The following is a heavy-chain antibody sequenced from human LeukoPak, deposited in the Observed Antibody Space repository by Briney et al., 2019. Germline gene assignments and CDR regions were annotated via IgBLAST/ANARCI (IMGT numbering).Heavy chain of an antibody. Sequence: GGSLRLSCAASGFTFSSYAMSWVRQAPGKGLEWVSTFSGSGGNTYYADSVKGRFTTSRDNSKNTLYLQMNSLRAEDTAVYYCAKSGYSSSWSNAAVYNWFDPWGQGTLVTVSS. CDR1: GFTFSSYA. D-gene: IGHD6-13*01. CDR2: FSGSGGNT. V-gene: IGHV3-23*01. J-gene: IGHJ5*02. CDR3: AKSGYSSSWSNAAVYNWFDP.